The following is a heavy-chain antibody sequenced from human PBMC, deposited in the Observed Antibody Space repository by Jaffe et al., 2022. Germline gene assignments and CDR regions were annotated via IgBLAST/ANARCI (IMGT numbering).Heavy chain of an antibody. V-gene: IGHV4-59*01. J-gene: IGHJ3*02. CDR3: ARADIVGATGGAFDI. CDR1: GGSISSYY. CDR2: IYYSGST. D-gene: IGHD1-26*01. Sequence: QVQLQESGPGLVKPSETLSLTCTVSGGSISSYYWSWIRQPPGKGLEWIGYIYYSGSTNYNPSLKSRVTISVDTSKNQFSLKLSSVTAADTAVYYCARADIVGATGGAFDIWGQGTMVTVSS.